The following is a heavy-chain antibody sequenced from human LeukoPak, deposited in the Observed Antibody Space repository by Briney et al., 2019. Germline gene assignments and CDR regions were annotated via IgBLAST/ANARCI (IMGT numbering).Heavy chain of an antibody. D-gene: IGHD2-2*01. CDR2: IIPIFCTA. J-gene: IGHJ6*03. V-gene: IGHV1-69*05. CDR1: GGTFSSYA. CDR3: ARAIRSSYYYYYMDV. Sequence: SVKVSCKASGGTFSSYAISWVRQAPGQGLEWMGRIIPIFCTANYAQKFQGRVTITKDEYTSTAYMELSSLRYEDTAVYYCARAIRSSYYYYYMDVWGKGTTVTVSS.